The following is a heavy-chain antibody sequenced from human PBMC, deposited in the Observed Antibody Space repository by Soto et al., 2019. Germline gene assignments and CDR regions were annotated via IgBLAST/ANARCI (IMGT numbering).Heavy chain of an antibody. CDR3: ARQGGSYFAGFWVTLKKEYYFDY. V-gene: IGHV4-39*01. J-gene: IGHJ4*02. D-gene: IGHD1-26*01. CDR1: GGSISSSSYY. Sequence: QLLESGPGLVKPSETLSLTCTVSGGSISSSSYYWGWIRQPPGKGLEWIGSIYYSGSTYYNPSLKSRVTISVDTSKNQFSLKLSSVTAADTAVYYCARQGGSYFAGFWVTLKKEYYFDYWGQGTLVTVSS. CDR2: IYYSGST.